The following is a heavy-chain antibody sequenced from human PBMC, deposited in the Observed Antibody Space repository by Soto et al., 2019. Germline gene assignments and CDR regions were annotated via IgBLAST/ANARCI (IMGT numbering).Heavy chain of an antibody. D-gene: IGHD3-22*01. Sequence: SETLSLTCTVSGGSISSGGYYWSWIRQHPGKGLEWIGYIYYSGSTYYNPSLKSRITISVDTSKNQFSLKLSSVTAADTAVYYCARDQKEDYDSSGTEPHYGMDVWGQGTTVTVSS. V-gene: IGHV4-31*03. CDR1: GGSISSGGYY. CDR2: IYYSGST. CDR3: ARDQKEDYDSSGTEPHYGMDV. J-gene: IGHJ6*02.